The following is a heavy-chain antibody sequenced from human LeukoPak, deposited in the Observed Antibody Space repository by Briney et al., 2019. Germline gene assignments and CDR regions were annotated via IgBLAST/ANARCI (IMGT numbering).Heavy chain of an antibody. D-gene: IGHD4-17*01. CDR2: FHHGGSP. Sequence: SETLSLTCTVSGGSINSGDYIWSWLRQPPGKGLEWIGRFHHGGSPSYNPSLQSRVTISADTSKNQFSLNLRSVSAADTAVYYCTRGQTTDKIDYWGQGTLVTVSS. CDR3: TRGQTTDKIDY. J-gene: IGHJ4*02. CDR1: GGSINSGDYI. V-gene: IGHV4-30-4*01.